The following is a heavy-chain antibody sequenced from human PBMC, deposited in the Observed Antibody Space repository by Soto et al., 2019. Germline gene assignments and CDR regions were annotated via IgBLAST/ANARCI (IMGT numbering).Heavy chain of an antibody. J-gene: IGHJ4*02. CDR1: GGSISSNSYY. D-gene: IGHD3-22*01. Sequence: SETLSLTCTVSGGSISSNSYYWGCIRPPPGKGLEWIGTIYYSGITYYNPSLKSRVTISVDTSENQFSLKLSSVTAADTALYYCARLSSDSSGLYFDYWGQGTLVTVSS. CDR2: IYYSGIT. CDR3: ARLSSDSSGLYFDY. V-gene: IGHV4-39*01.